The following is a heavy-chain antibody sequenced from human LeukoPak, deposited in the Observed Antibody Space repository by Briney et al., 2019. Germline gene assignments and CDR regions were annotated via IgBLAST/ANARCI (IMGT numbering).Heavy chain of an antibody. CDR3: VGELSTGY. CDR2: IKSDGSST. D-gene: IGHD3-10*01. CDR1: GFTFSSYS. V-gene: IGHV3-74*01. Sequence: GGCLRLSCAAAGFTFSSYSIDWVRQEPGEWLVWVSRIKSDGSSTYYADSVKGRFTISRDNARNTLYLQMNSLRVEDTAVYYCVGELSTGYWGQGTLVTVSS. J-gene: IGHJ4*02.